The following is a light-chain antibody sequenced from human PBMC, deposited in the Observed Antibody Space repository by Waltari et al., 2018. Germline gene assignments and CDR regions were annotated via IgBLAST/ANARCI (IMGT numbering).Light chain of an antibody. J-gene: IGKJ4*01. CDR3: QQRSNWPLT. Sequence: EIVLTQSPATLSLSPGERATLSCRARQSVSSYLAWYQQKPGQAPRLPIYDVSNRATGIPARFSGSGSGTDFTLTISSLEPEDFAVYYCQQRSNWPLTFGGGTKVEIK. CDR2: DVS. V-gene: IGKV3-11*01. CDR1: QSVSSY.